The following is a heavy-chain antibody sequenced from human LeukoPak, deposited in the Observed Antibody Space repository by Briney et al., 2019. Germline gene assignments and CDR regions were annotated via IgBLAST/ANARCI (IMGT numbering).Heavy chain of an antibody. J-gene: IGHJ5*02. D-gene: IGHD6-13*01. V-gene: IGHV4-34*01. CDR1: GGSFSGYY. CDR2: INHSGST. Sequence: SEALSLTCAVYGGSFSGYYWSWIRQPPGRGLEWIGEINHSGSTNYNPSLKSLVTISVDTSKNQFSLKLSSVTAADTAVYYCARALSSSWYKNWFDPWGQGTLVTVSS. CDR3: ARALSSSWYKNWFDP.